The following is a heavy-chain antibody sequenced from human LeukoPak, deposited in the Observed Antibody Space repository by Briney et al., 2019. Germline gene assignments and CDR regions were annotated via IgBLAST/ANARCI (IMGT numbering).Heavy chain of an antibody. D-gene: IGHD2/OR15-2a*01. J-gene: IGHJ4*02. CDR2: ISYSGST. CDR3: ARHLGLYYFDY. V-gene: IGHV4-59*05. Sequence: SEILSLTCTVSGGSISSYYWSWIRQPPGKGLEWIGSISYSGSTYYNPSLKSRVTISVDTSKTQFSLKLSSVTAADTAVYYCARHLGLYYFDYWGQGTLVTVSS. CDR1: GGSISSYY.